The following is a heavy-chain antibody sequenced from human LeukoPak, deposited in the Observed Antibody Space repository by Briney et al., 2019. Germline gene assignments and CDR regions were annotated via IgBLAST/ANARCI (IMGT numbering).Heavy chain of an antibody. CDR2: ISYNGIT. V-gene: IGHV4-59*01. J-gene: IGHJ5*02. Sequence: SETLSLTRSVSGGPIRSDYWSWIRQPPGKGLEWIGYISYNGITNYNPSLKSRLTMSVDTSKSQFSLKLSSLTAADTAVYYCARDRVDRFGPRFDPWGPGTLVTVSS. CDR3: ARDRVDRFGPRFDP. D-gene: IGHD5-12*01. CDR1: GGPIRSDY.